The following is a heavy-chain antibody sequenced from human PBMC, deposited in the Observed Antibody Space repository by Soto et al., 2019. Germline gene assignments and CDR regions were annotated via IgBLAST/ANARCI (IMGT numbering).Heavy chain of an antibody. J-gene: IGHJ4*02. Sequence: QITLKESGPPLVRPTQTLTLTCAFSGFSLSTSGVGVGWIRQPPGKALEWLAVIYWDDSKHYIPSLRSRLTITKDTSKNQVVLTMTNMDPMDTGTYYCAHKGPEDWPLDYWGQGTLVTVSS. D-gene: IGHD3-9*01. CDR1: GFSLSTSGVG. CDR2: IYWDDSK. CDR3: AHKGPEDWPLDY. V-gene: IGHV2-5*02.